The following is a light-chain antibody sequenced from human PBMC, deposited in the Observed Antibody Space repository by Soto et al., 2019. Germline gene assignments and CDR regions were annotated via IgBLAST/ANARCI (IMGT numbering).Light chain of an antibody. CDR3: LQYYYYPLT. CDR2: AAS. CDR1: QGIRNA. J-gene: IGKJ4*01. Sequence: AVQMTQSPSSLSASVGDRVTITCRASQGIRNALGWYQQKPGKAPKLLIYAASSLQSGVPSRFSGSGSGTDFTLTISSLQPEDFATYYCLQYYYYPLTFGGGTKVEIK. V-gene: IGKV1-6*01.